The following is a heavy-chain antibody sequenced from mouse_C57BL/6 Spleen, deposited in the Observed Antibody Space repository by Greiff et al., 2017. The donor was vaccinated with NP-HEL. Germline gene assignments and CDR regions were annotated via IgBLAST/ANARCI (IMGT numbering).Heavy chain of an antibody. CDR1: GYLITCGYY. CDR2: ISYDGSN. D-gene: IGHD2-12*01. Sequence: VQPKESGPGLVKPSQSLSPTCPVTGYLITCGYYWNWIRQSPGNNLVCRGYISYDGSNNYNPSLKNRIPNTRDTSKNQSFLKLNSVSTEDTATYYCARGVTGYYYAMDYWGQGTSVTVSS. J-gene: IGHJ4*01. V-gene: IGHV3-6*01. CDR3: ARGVTGYYYAMDY.